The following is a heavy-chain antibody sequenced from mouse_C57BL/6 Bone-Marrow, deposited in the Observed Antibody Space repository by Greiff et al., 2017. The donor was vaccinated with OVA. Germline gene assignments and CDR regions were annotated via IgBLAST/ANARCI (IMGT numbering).Heavy chain of an antibody. J-gene: IGHJ2*01. CDR3: ARNYGSRNY. CDR2: IYPRSGNT. V-gene: IGHV1-81*01. CDR1: GYTFTSYG. Sequence: VMLVESGAELARPGASVKLSCKASGYTFTSYGISWVKQRTGQGLEWIGEIYPRSGNTYYNEKFKGKATLTADKSSSTAYMELRSLTSEDSAVYFCARNYGSRNYWGQGTTLTVSS. D-gene: IGHD1-1*01.